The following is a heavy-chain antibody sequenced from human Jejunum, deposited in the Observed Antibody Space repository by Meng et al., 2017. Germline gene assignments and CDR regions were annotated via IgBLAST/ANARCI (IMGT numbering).Heavy chain of an antibody. V-gene: IGHV4-4*02. CDR2: IYHGGNT. CDR3: VRGEFAMLARFDF. J-gene: IGHJ4*02. CDR1: GSYINKENW. D-gene: IGHD2-2*01. Sequence: QLQLQESGPGLVKPSEPLSLTCSVSGSYINKENWWSWVRQSPERGLEWIGEIYHGGNTNYNPSLKRRVTMSVDESTNQMSLKLTSVTAADTAVYYCVRGEFAMLARFDFWGQGILVTVSS.